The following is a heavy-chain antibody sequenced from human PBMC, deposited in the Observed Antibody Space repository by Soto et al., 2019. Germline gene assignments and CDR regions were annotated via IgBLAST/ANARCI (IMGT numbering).Heavy chain of an antibody. CDR3: AHRLYTSGSPWNSGVFDY. J-gene: IGHJ4*02. Sequence: QITLKESGPPLVKPTQTLTLTCTFSGFSLSTTGVGVGWIRQPPGQALEWLALIYWDDDKRYNPSLKSRLTITKDTSKNQVVLTMTNMDPVDTATYYCAHRLYTSGSPWNSGVFDYWGQGTLFTVSS. V-gene: IGHV2-5*02. CDR1: GFSLSTTGVG. D-gene: IGHD6-19*01. CDR2: IYWDDDK.